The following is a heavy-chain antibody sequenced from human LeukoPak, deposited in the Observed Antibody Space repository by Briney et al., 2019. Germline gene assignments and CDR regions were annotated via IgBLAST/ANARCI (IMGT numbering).Heavy chain of an antibody. D-gene: IGHD6-6*01. V-gene: IGHV3-30*02. CDR3: AAARPLDY. J-gene: IGHJ4*02. CDR2: IRYNGNNQ. CDR1: GFTFNNYG. Sequence: PGGSLRLSCAASGFTFNNYGMHWVRQAPGKGLEWVAFIRYNGNNQYYADSVKGRFTISRDNSKNTLYLQMNSLRAEDTAVYYCAAARPLDYWGQGTLVTVSS.